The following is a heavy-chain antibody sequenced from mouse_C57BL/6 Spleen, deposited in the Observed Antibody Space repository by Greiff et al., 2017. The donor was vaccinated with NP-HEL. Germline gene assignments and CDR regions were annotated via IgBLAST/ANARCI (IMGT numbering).Heavy chain of an antibody. Sequence: EVKLVESEGGLVQPGSSMKLSCTASGFTFSDYYMAWVRQVPEKGLEWVANINYDGSSTYYLDSLKSRFIISRDNAKNILYLQMSSLKSEDTATYYCARTIKDAMDYWGQGTSVTVSS. V-gene: IGHV5-16*01. J-gene: IGHJ4*01. CDR1: GFTFSDYY. CDR2: INYDGSST. D-gene: IGHD2-4*01. CDR3: ARTIKDAMDY.